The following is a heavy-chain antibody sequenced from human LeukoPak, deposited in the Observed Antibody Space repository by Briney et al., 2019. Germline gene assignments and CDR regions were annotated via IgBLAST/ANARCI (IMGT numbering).Heavy chain of an antibody. J-gene: IGHJ5*02. V-gene: IGHV1-2*02. D-gene: IGHD6-13*01. Sequence: ASVKVSCKASGYTFTGYYMHWVRQAPGQGLEWMGWINPNSGGTNYAQKFQGRVTMTRDTSISTAYMELSRLRSDDTAVYYCARDSYSSSWYAPYNWFDPWGQGTLVTVSS. CDR3: ARDSYSSSWYAPYNWFDP. CDR1: GYTFTGYY. CDR2: INPNSGGT.